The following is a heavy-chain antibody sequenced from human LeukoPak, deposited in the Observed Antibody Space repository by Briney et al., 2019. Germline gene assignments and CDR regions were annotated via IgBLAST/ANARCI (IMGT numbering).Heavy chain of an antibody. D-gene: IGHD2-21*02. V-gene: IGHV3-9*01. CDR3: AKDAAPRLAYCGGDCYSAYYGMDV. J-gene: IGHJ6*02. CDR2: ISWNSGSI. Sequence: GGSLRLSCAASGFTFDDYAMHWVRQAPGKGLEWASGISWNSGSIGYADSVKGRFTISRDNAKNSLYLQMNSLRAEDTALYYCAKDAAPRLAYCGGDCYSAYYGMDVWGQGTTVTVSS. CDR1: GFTFDDYA.